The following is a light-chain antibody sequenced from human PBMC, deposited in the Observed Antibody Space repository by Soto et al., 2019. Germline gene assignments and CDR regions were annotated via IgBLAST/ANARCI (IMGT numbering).Light chain of an antibody. J-gene: IGKJ1*01. V-gene: IGKV1-5*01. Sequence: DIQMTQSPSTLSASVGDSVTITCRASQSISVRLAWYQQKAGKAPNLLIYNASRLESGVPSRFSGSGSGTEFTLTISGLQPDDSAIYYCQQYNSYSPTFGRGTKVEVK. CDR1: QSISVR. CDR3: QQYNSYSPT. CDR2: NAS.